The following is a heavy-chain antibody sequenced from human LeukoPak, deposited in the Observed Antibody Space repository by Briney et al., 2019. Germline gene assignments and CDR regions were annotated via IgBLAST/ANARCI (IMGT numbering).Heavy chain of an antibody. V-gene: IGHV3-21*01. CDR1: GFTFSSYS. CDR2: ISSSSSYI. D-gene: IGHD2-2*02. CDR3: ARKFVYCSSTSCYTSGDYYYYYMDV. Sequence: KPGGSLRLSRAASGFTFSSYSMNWVRQAPGKGLEWVSSISSSSSYIYYADSVKGRFTISRDNAKNSLYLQMNSLRAEDTAVYYCARKFVYCSSTSCYTSGDYYYYYMDVWGKGTTVTVSS. J-gene: IGHJ6*03.